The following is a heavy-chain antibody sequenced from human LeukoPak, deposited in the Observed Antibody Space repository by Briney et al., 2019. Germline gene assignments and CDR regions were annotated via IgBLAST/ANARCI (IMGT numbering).Heavy chain of an antibody. V-gene: IGHV1-69*04. CDR2: IIPIFGIA. D-gene: IGHD4-17*01. J-gene: IGHJ6*02. Sequence: SVKVSCKASGGTFSSYAISWVRQAPGQGLEWMGRIIPIFGIANYAQKFQDRVTITADKSTSTAYMELSSLRSEDTAVYYCARDRDYGDYDYYYGMDVWGQGTTVTVSS. CDR1: GGTFSSYA. CDR3: ARDRDYGDYDYYYGMDV.